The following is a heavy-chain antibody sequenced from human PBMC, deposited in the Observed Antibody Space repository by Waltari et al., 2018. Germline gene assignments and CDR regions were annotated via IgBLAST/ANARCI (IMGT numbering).Heavy chain of an antibody. D-gene: IGHD3-10*01. CDR2: IYHSGST. J-gene: IGHJ5*02. Sequence: QVQLQESGPGLVKPSETLSLTCAVSGYSISSGYYWGWIRQPPGKGLEWIGSIYHSGSTYYNPALKSRVTISVDTSKNQFSLKLSSVTAADTAVYYCARGLSFQAGARYNWFDPWGQGTLVTVSS. V-gene: IGHV4-38-2*01. CDR3: ARGLSFQAGARYNWFDP. CDR1: GYSISSGYY.